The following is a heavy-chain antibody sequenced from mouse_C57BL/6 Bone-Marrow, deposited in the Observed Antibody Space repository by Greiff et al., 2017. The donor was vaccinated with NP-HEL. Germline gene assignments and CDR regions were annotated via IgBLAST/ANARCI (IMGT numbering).Heavy chain of an antibody. CDR3: ARERGYYYGSLAY. Sequence: VQLQQSGPELVKPGASVKISCKASGYAFSSSWMNWVKQRPGKGLEWIGRIYPGDGDTNYNGKFKGKATLTADKSSSTAYMQLSSLTSEDSAVYFCARERGYYYGSLAYWGQGTLVTVSA. CDR2: IYPGDGDT. V-gene: IGHV1-82*01. J-gene: IGHJ3*01. CDR1: GYAFSSSW. D-gene: IGHD1-1*01.